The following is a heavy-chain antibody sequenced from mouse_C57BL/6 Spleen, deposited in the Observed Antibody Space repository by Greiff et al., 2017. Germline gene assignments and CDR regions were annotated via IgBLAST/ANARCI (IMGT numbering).Heavy chain of an antibody. CDR3: TRTKRGGLTGYAMDY. D-gene: IGHD1-1*02. CDR2: IDPETGGT. V-gene: IGHV1-15*01. J-gene: IGHJ4*01. CDR1: GYTFTDYE. Sequence: VQLQQSGAELVRPGASVTLSCKASGYTFTDYEMPWVKQTPVHGLEWIGAIDPETGGTAYNQKFKGKAILSADKSSSTAYMELRSLTSEGSAVYYCTRTKRGGLTGYAMDYWGQGTSVTVSS.